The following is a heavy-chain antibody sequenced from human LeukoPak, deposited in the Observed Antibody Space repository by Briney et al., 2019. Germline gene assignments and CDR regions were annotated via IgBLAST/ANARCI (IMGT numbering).Heavy chain of an antibody. V-gene: IGHV3-23*01. J-gene: IGHJ4*02. D-gene: IGHD2-15*01. Sequence: GGSLRLSCAASGFTFSSYAMSWVRQAPGKGLEWVSAIDAAGGSTFYADSVKGRFTISRDNSQNTLYLQVNSLRAEDTAVYYCARDCSGGECPDYYFDYWGQGTLVTVSS. CDR3: ARDCSGGECPDYYFDY. CDR1: GFTFSSYA. CDR2: IDAAGGST.